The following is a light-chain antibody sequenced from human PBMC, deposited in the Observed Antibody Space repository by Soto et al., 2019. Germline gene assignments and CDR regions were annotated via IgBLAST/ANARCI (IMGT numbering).Light chain of an antibody. CDR2: EAS. CDR1: SSDVGAYDY. J-gene: IGLJ1*01. Sequence: QSALTQPASVSGSPGQSITISCTGTSSDVGAYDYVSWYQQHPDKAPKLMNYEASNRPSGVSDHISGSKSVNTATLTISGLQAEDEAGYYCSSYTSSSTRVFGTGTKVTVL. V-gene: IGLV2-14*03. CDR3: SSYTSSSTRV.